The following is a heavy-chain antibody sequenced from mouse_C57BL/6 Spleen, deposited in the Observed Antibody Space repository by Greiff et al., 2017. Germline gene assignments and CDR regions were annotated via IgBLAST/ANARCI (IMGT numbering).Heavy chain of an antibody. J-gene: IGHJ4*01. CDR3: SRRGRYYAIDY. Sequence: VQLQQPGAELVRPGSSVKLSCTASGYTFTSYWMDWVKQRPGQGLEWIGNIYPSDSATHYNQKFKDKATLTVDKSSSTAYMQLSSLTSEDSAVFYCSRRGRYYAIDYWSQVTSVTVSS. CDR2: IYPSDSAT. CDR1: GYTFTSYW. V-gene: IGHV1-61*01.